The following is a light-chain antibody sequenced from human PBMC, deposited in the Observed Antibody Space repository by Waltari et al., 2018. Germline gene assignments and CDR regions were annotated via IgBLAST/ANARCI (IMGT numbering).Light chain of an antibody. CDR3: QHHFRLPAT. CDR2: GAS. J-gene: IGKJ1*01. V-gene: IGKV3-20*01. Sequence: IMLTQSPGTLSLSPGERATLSCRASQSISRYLAWYPQKPGQAPRLLIYGASTRATGIPDRFSGSGSGTDCSLTISGLEPEDSAVYYCQHHFRLPATFGQGTKVEIK. CDR1: QSISRY.